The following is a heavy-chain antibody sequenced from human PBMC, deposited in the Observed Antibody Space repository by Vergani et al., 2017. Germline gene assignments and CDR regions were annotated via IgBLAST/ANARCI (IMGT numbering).Heavy chain of an antibody. J-gene: IGHJ4*02. D-gene: IGHD3-3*01. CDR1: GISISQTYH. CDR3: ASPVWHGFYGNFDN. Sequence: HVLLQGSSPGLVKPSETLSLTCVASGISISQTYHWAWIRQTPGKGLEWIGSVYHRGAISFNPSLVSRVTISVDTSSNELSLKLTSVTAADTAVYYCASPVWHGFYGNFDNWGQGTMVTVSS. V-gene: IGHV4-38-2*01. CDR2: VYHRGAI.